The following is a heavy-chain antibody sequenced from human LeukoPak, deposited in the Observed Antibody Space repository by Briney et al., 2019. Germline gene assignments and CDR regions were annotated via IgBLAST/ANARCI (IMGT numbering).Heavy chain of an antibody. Sequence: GGSLRLSCAASEFTFSSYAMTWVRQAPGKGLEWVSAISGSGDRTYFADSVKGRFSITRDNSKNTLYLQMNSLRAEDTAVYYCTKSSSKTNFYYMDVWSKGTTVTVSS. CDR1: EFTFSSYA. CDR2: ISGSGDRT. D-gene: IGHD4-11*01. J-gene: IGHJ6*03. V-gene: IGHV3-23*01. CDR3: TKSSSKTNFYYMDV.